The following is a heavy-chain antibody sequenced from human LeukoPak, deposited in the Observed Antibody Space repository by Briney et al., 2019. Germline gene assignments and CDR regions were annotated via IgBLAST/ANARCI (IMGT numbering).Heavy chain of an antibody. J-gene: IGHJ4*02. CDR3: AKAGLGTAMAEELDFDY. V-gene: IGHV3-23*01. D-gene: IGHD5-18*01. Sequence: GGSLRLSCAASGFTFSSYAMSWVRQAPGKGLEWVSAISGSGGSTYYADSVKGRFTISRGNSKNTLYLQMNSPRAEDTAVYYCAKAGLGTAMAEELDFDYWGQGTLVTVSS. CDR1: GFTFSSYA. CDR2: ISGSGGST.